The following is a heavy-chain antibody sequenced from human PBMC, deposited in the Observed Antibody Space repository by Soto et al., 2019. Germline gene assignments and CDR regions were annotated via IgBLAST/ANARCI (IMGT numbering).Heavy chain of an antibody. CDR1: GGSISSYY. D-gene: IGHD3-16*01. CDR3: ARDRVMITFGGVYNWFDP. V-gene: IGHV4-59*01. J-gene: IGHJ5*02. CDR2: IYYSGST. Sequence: SETLSLTCTVSGGSISSYYWSWIRQPPGKGLEWIGYIYYSGSTNYNPSLKSRVTISVDTSKNQFSLKLSSVTAADTAVYYCARDRVMITFGGVYNWFDPWGQGTLVTVSS.